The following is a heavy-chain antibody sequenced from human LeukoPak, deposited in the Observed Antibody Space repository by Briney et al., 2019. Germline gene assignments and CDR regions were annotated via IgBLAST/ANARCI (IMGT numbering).Heavy chain of an antibody. CDR2: INHSGST. D-gene: IGHD3-22*01. CDR3: ARGENSSGYSYYFDY. V-gene: IGHV4-34*01. J-gene: IGHJ4*02. CDR1: GGSFSGYY. Sequence: PSETLSLTCAVYGGSFSGYYWSWIRQPPVKGLEWIGEINHSGSTNYNPSLKSRVTISVDTSKNQFSLKLSSVTAADTAVYYCARGENSSGYSYYFDYWGQGTLVTVSS.